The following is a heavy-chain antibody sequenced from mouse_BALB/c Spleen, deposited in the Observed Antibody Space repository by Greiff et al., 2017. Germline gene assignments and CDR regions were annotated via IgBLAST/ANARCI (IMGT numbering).Heavy chain of an antibody. J-gene: IGHJ2*01. CDR3: ARFITTVVPFDY. D-gene: IGHD1-1*01. CDR2: IDPFNGGT. Sequence: VQLQQSGPELMKPGASVKISCKASGYSFTSYYMHWVKQSHGKSLEWIGYIDPFNGGTSYNQKFKGKATLTVDKSSSTAYMHLSSLTSEDSAVYYCARFITTVVPFDYGGQGTTLTVSS. V-gene: IGHV1S135*01. CDR1: GYSFTSYY.